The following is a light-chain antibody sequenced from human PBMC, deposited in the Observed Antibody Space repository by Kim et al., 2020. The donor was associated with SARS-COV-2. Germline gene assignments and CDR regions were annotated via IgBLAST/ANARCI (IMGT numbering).Light chain of an antibody. J-gene: IGLJ1*01. Sequence: QSITLASTGASSDADGYKYVSWYQQLPGKAPQPMIYDVSNRPSGVSNRFSGSKSGNTASLTISGLQAEDEADYYCSSYTRRSTTYVFGTGTKVTVL. V-gene: IGLV2-14*03. CDR1: SSDADGYKY. CDR3: SSYTRRSTTYV. CDR2: DVS.